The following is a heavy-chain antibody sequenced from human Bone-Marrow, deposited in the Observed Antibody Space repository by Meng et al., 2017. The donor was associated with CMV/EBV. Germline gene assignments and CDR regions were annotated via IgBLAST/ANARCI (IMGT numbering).Heavy chain of an antibody. D-gene: IGHD2-15*01. Sequence: GESLKISCAASGFTFSSYGMHWVRQAPGKGLEWVAFIRYDGSNKYYADSVKGRFTISRDNSKNTLYLQMNSLRAEDTAVYYCAKDPRIGYYYYHGMDVWGQGTTVTVSS. CDR2: IRYDGSNK. V-gene: IGHV3-30*02. J-gene: IGHJ6*02. CDR3: AKDPRIGYYYYHGMDV. CDR1: GFTFSSYG.